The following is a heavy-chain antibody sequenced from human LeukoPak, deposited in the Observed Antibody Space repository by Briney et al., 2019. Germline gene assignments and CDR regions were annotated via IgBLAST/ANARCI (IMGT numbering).Heavy chain of an antibody. D-gene: IGHD3-22*01. CDR1: GFIFSRYW. CDR3: VRDFGESSGYYFDY. V-gene: IGHV3-74*01. CDR2: INGDGSTL. Sequence: GGSLRLSRAASGFIFSRYWMHWVRQAPGKGLVWVSRINGDGSTLSYADSVKGRFTISRDNAKNTLYLQMNSLRAEDTAVYYCVRDFGESSGYYFDYWGQGTLVTVSS. J-gene: IGHJ4*02.